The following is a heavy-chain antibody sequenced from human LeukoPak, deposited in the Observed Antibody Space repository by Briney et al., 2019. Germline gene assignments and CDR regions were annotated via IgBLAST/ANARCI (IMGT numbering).Heavy chain of an antibody. V-gene: IGHV3-23*01. CDR1: GFTFSSYG. CDR3: ARVTGSGYYYGGDAFDI. CDR2: ISGSGGST. D-gene: IGHD3-22*01. J-gene: IGHJ3*02. Sequence: GGSLRLSCAASGFTFSSYGMSWVRQAPGKGLEWVSAISGSGGSTFYADSVKGRFTISRDNAKNTLYLQMNSLRAEDTAVYYCARVTGSGYYYGGDAFDIWGQGTMVTVSS.